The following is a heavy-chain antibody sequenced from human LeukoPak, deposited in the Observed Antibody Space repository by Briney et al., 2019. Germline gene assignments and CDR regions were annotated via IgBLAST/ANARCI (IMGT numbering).Heavy chain of an antibody. J-gene: IGHJ4*02. D-gene: IGHD3-22*01. CDR1: GFTFSSYA. CDR3: ANRYYYDSSGYYLFDY. Sequence: GGSLRLSCAASGFTFSSYAMSWVRQAPGKGLEWVSAISGSGGSTYYADSVKGRFTISRVNSRNTLYLQMNSLRAEDTAVYYCANRYYYDSSGYYLFDYWGQGTLVTVSS. V-gene: IGHV3-23*01. CDR2: ISGSGGST.